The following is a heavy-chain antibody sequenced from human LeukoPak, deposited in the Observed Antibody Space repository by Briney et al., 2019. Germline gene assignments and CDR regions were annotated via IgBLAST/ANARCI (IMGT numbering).Heavy chain of an antibody. Sequence: ASVKVSCKASGYTFTSYDINWVRQATGQGLEWMGWMNPNSGNTGYAQKFQGRVTMTRNTPISAAYMELSSLRSEDTAVYYCARKTGDYYYYYMDVWGKGTTVTISS. J-gene: IGHJ6*03. D-gene: IGHD7-27*01. CDR3: ARKTGDYYYYYMDV. CDR1: GYTFTSYD. CDR2: MNPNSGNT. V-gene: IGHV1-8*01.